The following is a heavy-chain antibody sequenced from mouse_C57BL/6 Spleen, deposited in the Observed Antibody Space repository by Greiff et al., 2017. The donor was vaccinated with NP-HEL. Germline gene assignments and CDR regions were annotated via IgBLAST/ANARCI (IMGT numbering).Heavy chain of an antibody. V-gene: IGHV1-62-2*01. CDR2: FYPGSGSI. D-gene: IGHD1-1*01. CDR1: GYTFTEYT. CDR3: ARHAAISTVIGAMDY. Sequence: VKLMESGAELVKPGASVKLSCKASGYTFTEYTIHWVKQRSGQGLEWIGWFYPGSGSIKYNEKFKDKATLTADKSSSTVDMELSRVTSEDSAVYFCARHAAISTVIGAMDYWGQGTSVTVSS. J-gene: IGHJ4*01.